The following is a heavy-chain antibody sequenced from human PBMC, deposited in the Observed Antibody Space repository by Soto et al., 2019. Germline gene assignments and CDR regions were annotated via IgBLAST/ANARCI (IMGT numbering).Heavy chain of an antibody. Sequence: QVQLVQSGAEVKKPGSSVKVSCKASGGTFSSYAISWVRQAPGQGLEWMGGIIPIFGTANYAQKFQGRVTITADKSTSTAYMELSSLRSEDTAVYYCAREGTIAAAGTGEDNWFDPWGQGTLVTVSS. CDR3: AREGTIAAAGTGEDNWFDP. CDR1: GGTFSSYA. V-gene: IGHV1-69*06. CDR2: IIPIFGTA. J-gene: IGHJ5*02. D-gene: IGHD6-13*01.